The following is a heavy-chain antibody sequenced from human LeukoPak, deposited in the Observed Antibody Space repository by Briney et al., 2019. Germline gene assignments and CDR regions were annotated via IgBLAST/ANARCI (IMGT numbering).Heavy chain of an antibody. CDR1: GFTFSDHH. D-gene: IGHD6-13*01. CDR2: ISSGSGTM. CDR3: ARNNRYSNSPIEY. V-gene: IGHV3-48*02. J-gene: IGHJ4*02. Sequence: GGSLRLSCAASGFTFSDHHMNWVRQAPGKGLEWVPYISSGSGTMYYADSVKGRFTISRDNAKNTLYLQMNSLRDEDTAVYYCARNNRYSNSPIEYWGQGTLVTVSA.